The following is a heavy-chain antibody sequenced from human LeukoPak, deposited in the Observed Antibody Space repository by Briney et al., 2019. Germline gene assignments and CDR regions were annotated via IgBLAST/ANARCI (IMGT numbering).Heavy chain of an antibody. Sequence: SSETLSLTCAVYGGSFSGYYWSWIRQPPGKGLEWIGEINHSGSTNYNPSLKSRVTISVDTSKNQFSLKLSSVTAADTAVYYCARGHVEVAGTYYYYYMDVWGKGTTVTVSS. CDR2: INHSGST. CDR1: GGSFSGYY. V-gene: IGHV4-34*01. D-gene: IGHD6-19*01. CDR3: ARGHVEVAGTYYYYYMDV. J-gene: IGHJ6*03.